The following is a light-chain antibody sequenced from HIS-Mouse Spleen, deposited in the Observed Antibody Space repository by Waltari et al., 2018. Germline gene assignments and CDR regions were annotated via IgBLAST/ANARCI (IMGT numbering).Light chain of an antibody. J-gene: IGKJ2*01. Sequence: EIVMTQSPATLSVSPGERATLPCRASQSVSSNLAWYQQKPGQAPRLLIYGASTRATGIPAGFSGSGSGTEFTLTISSMQSEDFAVYYCQQYNNWPPYTFGQGTKLEIK. CDR3: QQYNNWPPYT. CDR1: QSVSSN. CDR2: GAS. V-gene: IGKV3-15*01.